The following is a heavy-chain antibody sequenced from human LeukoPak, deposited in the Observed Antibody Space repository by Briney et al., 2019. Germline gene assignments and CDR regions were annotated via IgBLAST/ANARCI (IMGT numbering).Heavy chain of an antibody. J-gene: IGHJ6*03. CDR3: ARVVVVSYYYYMDV. CDR2: MNPNSGNT. Sequence: ASVKVSCKASGYTFTSYDINWVRQATGQGLEWVGWMNPNSGNTGYAQKFQGRVTMTRNTSISTAYMELSSLRSEDTAVYYCARVVVVSYYYYMDVWGKGTTVTVSS. D-gene: IGHD2-2*01. CDR1: GYTFTSYD. V-gene: IGHV1-8*01.